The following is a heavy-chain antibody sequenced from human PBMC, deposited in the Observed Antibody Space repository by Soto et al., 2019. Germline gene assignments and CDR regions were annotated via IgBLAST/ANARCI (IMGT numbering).Heavy chain of an antibody. CDR1: GGSFCVYD. CDR2: INHSGST. D-gene: IGHD6-6*01. Sequence: KPSGTLALTCAVYGGSFCVYDWSGIRQPPGKGLEWIGEINHSGSTNYNPSLKSRVTISVDTSKNQFSLKLSSVTAADTAVYYCARGCIAACNWFDPWGQGTLVTVSS. V-gene: IGHV4-34*01. CDR3: ARGCIAACNWFDP. J-gene: IGHJ5*02.